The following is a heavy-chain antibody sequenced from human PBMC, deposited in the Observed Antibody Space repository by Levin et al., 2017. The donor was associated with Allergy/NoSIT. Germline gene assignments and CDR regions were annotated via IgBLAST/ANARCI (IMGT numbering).Heavy chain of an antibody. V-gene: IGHV3-23*01. J-gene: IGHJ4*01. Sequence: GGSLRLSCAASGFTFTSYAMAWVRQAPGKGLEWVASITGSAATTYYADSVKGRFTISKDNPENALVLQMNSLRPEDTADYYCAKDRRFTVTADFDNWGHGTRVTVAS. CDR1: GFTFTSYA. CDR2: ITGSAATT. D-gene: IGHD4-17*01. CDR3: AKDRRFTVTADFDN.